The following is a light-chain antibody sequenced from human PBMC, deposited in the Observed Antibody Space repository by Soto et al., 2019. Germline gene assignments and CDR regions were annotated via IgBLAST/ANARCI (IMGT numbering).Light chain of an antibody. Sequence: DIVMTQSPSNLSASVGDRVTITCRASQSVSDSLAWYQQKPGKAPKVLIYDASRLQGGVPSRFSGSGSGTDFTLTISSLEPEDFAVYYCQQRSNWPITFGQGTRLEIK. J-gene: IGKJ5*01. CDR3: QQRSNWPIT. CDR1: QSVSDS. CDR2: DAS. V-gene: IGKV1-5*01.